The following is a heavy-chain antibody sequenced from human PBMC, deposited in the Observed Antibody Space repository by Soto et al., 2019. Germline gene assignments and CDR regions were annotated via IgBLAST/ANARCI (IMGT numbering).Heavy chain of an antibody. Sequence: PGESLKISCKGSGYSFTSYLICWVRQMPVKGLEWMGIIYPGDSDTRYRASFQGQVTISADKSISTDYLQWSSLKASDTAMYYCARQGYSNPTRLPAHYYGMDVWGQGTTVTVSS. D-gene: IGHD4-4*01. CDR1: GYSFTSYL. CDR2: IYPGDSDT. V-gene: IGHV5-51*01. CDR3: ARQGYSNPTRLPAHYYGMDV. J-gene: IGHJ6*02.